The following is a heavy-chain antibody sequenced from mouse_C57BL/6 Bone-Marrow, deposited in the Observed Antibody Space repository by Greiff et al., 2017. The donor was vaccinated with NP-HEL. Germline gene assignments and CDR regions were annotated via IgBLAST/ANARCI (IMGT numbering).Heavy chain of an antibody. CDR1: GFSLTSYA. V-gene: IGHV2-9-1*01. J-gene: IGHJ2*01. D-gene: IGHD2-2*01. CDR3: ASYYGYDGPYYFDY. Sequence: VQLVESGPGLVAPSQSLSITCTVSGFSLTSYAISWVRQPPGKGLEWLGVIWTGGGTNYNSALKSRLSISKDNSKSQVFLKMNSLQTDDTARYYCASYYGYDGPYYFDYWGQGTTLTVSS. CDR2: IWTGGGT.